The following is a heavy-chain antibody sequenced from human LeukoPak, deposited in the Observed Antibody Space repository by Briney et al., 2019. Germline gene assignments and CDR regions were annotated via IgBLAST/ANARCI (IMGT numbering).Heavy chain of an antibody. J-gene: IGHJ5*02. CDR2: VAYSGNS. CDR3: ARVVRGAVTFNRFDP. Sequence: SETLSLTCTVSVDSINDYYWSWLRQTPGEALEWIGFVAYSGNSNYNPSLESRVTISIETSKNHFSLKLKSVTAADTAIYYCARVVRGAVTFNRFDPWGQGTLVTVSS. CDR1: VDSINDYY. D-gene: IGHD3-10*02. V-gene: IGHV4-59*01.